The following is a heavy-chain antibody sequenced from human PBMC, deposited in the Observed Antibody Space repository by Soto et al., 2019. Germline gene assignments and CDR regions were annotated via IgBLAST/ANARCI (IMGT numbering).Heavy chain of an antibody. CDR2: IIPIFGTA. D-gene: IGHD3-22*01. J-gene: IGHJ2*01. Sequence: QVQLVQSGAEVKKPGSSVKVSCKASGGTFSSYAISWVRQTPGQGLEWMGGIIPIFGTANYAQKFQGRVTITADESTSRAYMELSSLRSEDTAVYYCARGEGSGYWHDTEGWYFDLWGRGTLVTVSS. CDR3: ARGEGSGYWHDTEGWYFDL. CDR1: GGTFSSYA. V-gene: IGHV1-69*01.